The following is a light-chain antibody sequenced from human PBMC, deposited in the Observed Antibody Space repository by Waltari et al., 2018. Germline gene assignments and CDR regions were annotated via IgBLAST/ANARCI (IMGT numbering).Light chain of an antibody. Sequence: DIQMTQSPSSLPASVGDSVTITCRTSQRVSGYLNWYQQKPGQAPKLLIYAASSLQSGVPSRFSVSGFGTDFTLTINGLQPEDFAVYYCQQTYSNFRTFGQGTKVDVK. J-gene: IGKJ1*01. CDR1: QRVSGY. CDR3: QQTYSNFRT. CDR2: AAS. V-gene: IGKV1-39*01.